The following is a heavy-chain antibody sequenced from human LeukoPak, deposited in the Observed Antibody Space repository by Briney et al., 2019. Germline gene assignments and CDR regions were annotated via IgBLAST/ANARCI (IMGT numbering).Heavy chain of an antibody. Sequence: ASVKVSCKASGYTFTNYYMQWVRQAPGQGLEWRGIINVSGGGTRYAQKFQGRVTMTRDTSTNTVYMEMSSLRSEDTAVYYCARDPDYGDYGRGDYYYGMDVWGQGTTVIVSS. CDR3: ARDPDYGDYGRGDYYYGMDV. J-gene: IGHJ6*02. CDR2: INVSGGGT. D-gene: IGHD4-17*01. CDR1: GYTFTNYY. V-gene: IGHV1-46*01.